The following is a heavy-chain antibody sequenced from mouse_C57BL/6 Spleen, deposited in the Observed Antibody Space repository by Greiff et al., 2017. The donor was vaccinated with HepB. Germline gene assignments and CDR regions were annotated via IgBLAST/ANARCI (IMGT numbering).Heavy chain of an antibody. CDR1: GFTFSSYA. V-gene: IGHV5-9-1*02. J-gene: IGHJ3*01. CDR3: TRDGYYSFAY. D-gene: IGHD2-3*01. Sequence: DVHLVESGEGLVKPGGSLKLSCAASGFTFSSYAMSWVRQTPEKRLEWVAYISSGGDYIYYADTVKGRFTISRDNARNTLYLQMSSLKSEDTAMYYCTRDGYYSFAYWGQGTLVTVSA. CDR2: ISSGGDYI.